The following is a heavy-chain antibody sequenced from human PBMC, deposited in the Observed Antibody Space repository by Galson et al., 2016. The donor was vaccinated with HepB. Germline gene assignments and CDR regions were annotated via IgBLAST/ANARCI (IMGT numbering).Heavy chain of an antibody. D-gene: IGHD1-1*01. V-gene: IGHV3-23*01. CDR3: ARWKAEGESNWLDP. CDR1: GFTFSSYA. Sequence: SLRLSCAASGFTFSSYAMSWVRQAPGKGLEWVSGVSTDGGATYSADYVKGRFTITRDNSKNTLYLQMNTLRAEDTAIYYCARWKAEGESNWLDPWGQGTLVTVSS. CDR2: VSTDGGAT. J-gene: IGHJ5*02.